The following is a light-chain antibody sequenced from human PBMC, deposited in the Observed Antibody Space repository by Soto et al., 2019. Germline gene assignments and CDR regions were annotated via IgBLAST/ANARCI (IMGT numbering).Light chain of an antibody. CDR2: EVS. J-gene: IGLJ1*01. CDR1: RSDVGDYNY. Sequence: QSVLTQPASVSGSPGQSITISCTGTRSDVGDYNYVSWYQQHPGRVPKLLIYEVSDWPPGVSNRFSGSKSGNTASLTISGLQAEDEAHYYCSSYTGTYTYVFGTGTKVTVL. V-gene: IGLV2-14*01. CDR3: SSYTGTYTYV.